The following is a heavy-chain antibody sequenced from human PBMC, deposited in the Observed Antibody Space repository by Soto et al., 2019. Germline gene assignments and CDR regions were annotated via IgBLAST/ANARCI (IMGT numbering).Heavy chain of an antibody. CDR3: ARGDIVVVPAAFGGMDV. CDR1: GGTFSSYA. Sequence: SVKVSCKASGGTFSSYAISWVRQAPGQGLEWMGGIIPIFGTANYAQKLQGRVTITADESTSTAYMELSSLRSEDTAAYYRARGDIVVVPAAFGGMDVWGQGTTVAVS. V-gene: IGHV1-69*13. CDR2: IIPIFGTA. J-gene: IGHJ6*02. D-gene: IGHD2-2*01.